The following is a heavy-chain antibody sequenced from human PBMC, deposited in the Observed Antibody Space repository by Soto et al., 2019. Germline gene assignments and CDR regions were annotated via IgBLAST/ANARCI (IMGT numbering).Heavy chain of an antibody. J-gene: IGHJ4*02. V-gene: IGHV4-31*03. CDR2: IYYSGST. CDR1: GGSISSGGYY. D-gene: IGHD6-13*01. CDR3: ARVVWEESGGSSSWPYDY. Sequence: SETLSLTCTVSGGSISSGGYYWSWIRQHPGKGLEWIGYIYYSGSTNYNPSLKSRVTISVDTSKNQFSLKLSSVTAADTAVYYCARVVWEESGGSSSWPYDYWGQGTLVTVSS.